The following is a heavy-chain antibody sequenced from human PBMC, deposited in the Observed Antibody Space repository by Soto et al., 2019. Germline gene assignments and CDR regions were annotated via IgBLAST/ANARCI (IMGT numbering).Heavy chain of an antibody. V-gene: IGHV1-2*04. J-gene: IGHJ5*02. CDR3: ARGVAARPFDT. D-gene: IGHD6-6*01. Sequence: ASVKVSCKASGYTFNGYDMHWVRQAPGQGLEWMGWINPNSGGTNYAQKFQGWVTMTWDTTISTAYMELTRLRSNDTAVYYCARGVAARPFDTWGQGALVTVSS. CDR2: INPNSGGT. CDR1: GYTFNGYD.